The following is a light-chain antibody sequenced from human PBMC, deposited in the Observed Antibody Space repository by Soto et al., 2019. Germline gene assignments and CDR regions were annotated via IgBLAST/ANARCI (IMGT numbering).Light chain of an antibody. CDR3: PQCGSSGV. CDR2: GAS. CDR1: QSVSSY. J-gene: IGKJ1*01. Sequence: EIVLTQPPSTLSLYTGERATLSCRASQSVSSYLAWYQQKPGQAPRLLIYGASDRATGIPDRFSGSGSGTDFALTNSRRDPAQSVLYFCPQCGSSGVVGPGTKVDIK. V-gene: IGKV3-11*01.